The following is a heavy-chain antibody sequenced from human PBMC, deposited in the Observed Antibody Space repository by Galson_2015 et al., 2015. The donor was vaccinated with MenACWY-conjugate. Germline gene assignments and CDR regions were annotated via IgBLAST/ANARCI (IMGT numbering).Heavy chain of an antibody. V-gene: IGHV1-69*10. CDR2: IYPVIGLA. CDR3: AREGTYTSGFPNALDL. J-gene: IGHJ5*02. D-gene: IGHD3-22*01. Sequence: VKVSCKASGDTFSNYGVTWVRQAPGQGLEWMGRIYPVIGLANSAQKFKGRVSITADNTATTGFMELSSLRPDDTAIYYCAREGTYTSGFPNALDLWGQGT. CDR1: GDTFSNYG.